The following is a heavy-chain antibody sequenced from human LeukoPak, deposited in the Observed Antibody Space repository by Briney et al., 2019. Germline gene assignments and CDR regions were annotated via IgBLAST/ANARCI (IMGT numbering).Heavy chain of an antibody. J-gene: IGHJ4*02. CDR3: ARVSASSWRTVDY. Sequence: ASVKVSCKASGYTFIGYYMHWVRQAPGQGLEWMGWINPNSGGTNYAQKFQGRVTMTRDTSISTAYMELSRLRSDDTAVYYCARVSASSWRTVDYWGQGTLVTVSS. CDR1: GYTFIGYY. CDR2: INPNSGGT. V-gene: IGHV1-2*02. D-gene: IGHD6-13*01.